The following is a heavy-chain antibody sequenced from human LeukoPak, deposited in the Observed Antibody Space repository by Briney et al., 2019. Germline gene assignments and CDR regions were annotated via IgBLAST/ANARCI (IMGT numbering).Heavy chain of an antibody. V-gene: IGHV3-74*01. D-gene: IGHD3-22*01. CDR1: GFTFSSYW. CDR2: INSDGSST. Sequence: LTGGSLRLSCAASGFTFSSYWMHWVRQAPGKGLVWVSRINSDGSSTSYADSVKGRFTISRDNSKNTLYLRINSLRADDTAVYYCAKSYKVIVEGYKSGYYFDYWGQGTLVTVSS. J-gene: IGHJ4*02. CDR3: AKSYKVIVEGYKSGYYFDY.